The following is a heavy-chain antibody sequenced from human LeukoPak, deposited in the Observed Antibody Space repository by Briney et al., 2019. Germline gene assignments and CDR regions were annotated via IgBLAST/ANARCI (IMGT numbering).Heavy chain of an antibody. J-gene: IGHJ3*02. V-gene: IGHV5-51*01. Sequence: HGESLKISCKGSGYSFTSYWIGWVRQMPGKGLEWTGIIYPGDSDTRYSPSFQGQVTISADKSISTAYLQWSSLKASDTAMYYCASVPHLTYYYDSSGRHAFDIWGQGTMVTVSS. D-gene: IGHD3-22*01. CDR1: GYSFTSYW. CDR2: IYPGDSDT. CDR3: ASVPHLTYYYDSSGRHAFDI.